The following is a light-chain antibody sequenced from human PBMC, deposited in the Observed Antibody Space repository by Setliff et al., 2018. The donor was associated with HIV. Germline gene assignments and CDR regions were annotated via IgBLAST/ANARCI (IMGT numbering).Light chain of an antibody. J-gene: IGLJ1*01. Sequence: QSALTQPGSVSGTPGQSITISCTGTSSDVGSYNYVSWYQQLPGTAPKLIIYEVNYRPSGVSNRFSGSKSGNTASLTISGLQAEDEADYYCSSHTSSSTALFGTGTKVTVL. CDR3: SSHTSSSTAL. CDR1: SSDVGSYNY. V-gene: IGLV2-14*01. CDR2: EVN.